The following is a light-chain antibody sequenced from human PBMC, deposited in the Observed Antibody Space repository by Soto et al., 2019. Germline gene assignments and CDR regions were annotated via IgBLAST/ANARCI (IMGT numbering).Light chain of an antibody. V-gene: IGKV1-5*01. CDR1: QSISSW. CDR2: DAS. Sequence: DIQMTQSPSILSASVGDRVTITCRASQSISSWLAWYQQKPGKAPKLLIYDASSLESGVPSRFSGSGSGTEFTLTISSLQPDDFATYYCQQYNSYQTFGQGTKVDI. J-gene: IGKJ1*01. CDR3: QQYNSYQT.